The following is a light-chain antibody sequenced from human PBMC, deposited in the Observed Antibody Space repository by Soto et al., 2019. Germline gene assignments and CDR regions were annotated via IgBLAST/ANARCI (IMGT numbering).Light chain of an antibody. V-gene: IGKV3-20*01. CDR3: QQYVDSPET. CDR2: DSS. Sequence: ELVLTQSPGTLFLSPGERATLSCRASQTINNYVAWYQQKPGQAPRVLIYDSSIRATGVPDRFSGSGSGTDFTLTISRLEPEDFAVYYCQQYVDSPETFGGGTKVDIK. CDR1: QTINNY. J-gene: IGKJ4*01.